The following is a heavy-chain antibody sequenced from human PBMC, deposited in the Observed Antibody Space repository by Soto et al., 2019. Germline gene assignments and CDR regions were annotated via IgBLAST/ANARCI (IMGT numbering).Heavy chain of an antibody. V-gene: IGHV3-23*01. D-gene: IGHD6-19*01. CDR1: GFRFSTYA. CDR2: MSNSGADR. J-gene: IGHJ4*02. Sequence: PGGSLRLSCAASGFRFSTYAMGWVRQAPGKGLEWVSVMSNSGADRYYADSVKGRFTISRDNSENTLYLQMSSLRAEDTAIYYCAKDAARTGGWYYFDHWGQGNLVTVSS. CDR3: AKDAARTGGWYYFDH.